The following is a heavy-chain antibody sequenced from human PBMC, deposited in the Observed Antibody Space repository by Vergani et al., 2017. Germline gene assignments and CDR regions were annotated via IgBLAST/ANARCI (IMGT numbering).Heavy chain of an antibody. CDR2: IHNRGKT. V-gene: IGHV4-38-2*01. CDR1: GYSIGSGFY. J-gene: IGHJ2*01. CDR3: ARSQGDYWYFDL. Sequence: VLLQEPGPGLVRPSETLSLTCSVSGYSIGSGFYWAWIRQSPGEGLQWLTSIHNRGKTYHNPSLKSRVSVSLDTSKNRFSLNLTSVTTTDTAVYYCARSQGDYWYFDLWGPGSLVTVSS. D-gene: IGHD2-21*01.